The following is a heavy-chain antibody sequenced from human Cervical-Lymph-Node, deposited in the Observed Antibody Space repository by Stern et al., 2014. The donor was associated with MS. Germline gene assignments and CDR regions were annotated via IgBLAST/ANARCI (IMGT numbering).Heavy chain of an antibody. CDR2: IHPSDSYT. Sequence: EAQLLESGAEVKKPGESLKISCKGSGYTFTNYWIGWVRQMPGKGLEWMGIIHPSDSYTRYSPSFQGQVIISADKSINTAYLQWSSLKASDTAMYYCARGSVAATMGAMDVWGQGTTVTVSS. D-gene: IGHD6-19*01. CDR1: GYTFTNYW. CDR3: ARGSVAATMGAMDV. V-gene: IGHV5-51*01. J-gene: IGHJ6*02.